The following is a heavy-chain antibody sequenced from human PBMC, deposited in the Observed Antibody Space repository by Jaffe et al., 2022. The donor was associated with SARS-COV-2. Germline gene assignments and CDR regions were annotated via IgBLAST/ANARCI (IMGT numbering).Heavy chain of an antibody. CDR3: AAEGYFFA. J-gene: IGHJ5*02. CDR1: GFTFSTYA. CDR2: IGGSGGTT. D-gene: IGHD5-18*01. V-gene: IGHV3-23*01. Sequence: EVQLLESGGGLVQPGGSLRLSCAASGFTFSTYAMSWVRQAPGRGLEWVSAIGGSGGTTYYADSVKGRFTVSRDNSKNTLYLQMNSLRAEDTAVYYCAAEGYFFAWGQGTLVTVSS.